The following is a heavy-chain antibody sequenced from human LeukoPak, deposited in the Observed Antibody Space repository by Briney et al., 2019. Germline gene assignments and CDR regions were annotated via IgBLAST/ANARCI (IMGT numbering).Heavy chain of an antibody. CDR3: ARALNYDFWSGYYHIGLYFDY. V-gene: IGHV1-69*05. D-gene: IGHD3-3*01. J-gene: IGHJ4*02. CDR2: IIPIFGTA. CDR1: GGTFSSYA. Sequence: SVKVSCKASGGTFSSYAISWVRQAPGQGLEWMGRIIPIFGTANYAQKFQGRVTITTDESTSTAYMELSSLRSEDTAVYYCARALNYDFWSGYYHIGLYFDYWGQGTLVTVSS.